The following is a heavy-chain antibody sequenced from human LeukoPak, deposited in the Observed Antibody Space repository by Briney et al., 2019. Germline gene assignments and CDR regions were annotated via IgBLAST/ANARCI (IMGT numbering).Heavy chain of an antibody. D-gene: IGHD6-19*01. J-gene: IGHJ2*01. CDR1: GGSISSGDYY. CDR3: ALSAQQWLVRRELWYFDL. Sequence: SQTLSLTCTVSGGSISSGDYYWSWIRQPPGKGLERIGYIYYSGSTYYNPSLKSRVTISVDTSKNQFSLKLSSVTAADTAVYYCALSAQQWLVRRELWYFDLWGRGTLVTVSS. V-gene: IGHV4-30-4*01. CDR2: IYYSGST.